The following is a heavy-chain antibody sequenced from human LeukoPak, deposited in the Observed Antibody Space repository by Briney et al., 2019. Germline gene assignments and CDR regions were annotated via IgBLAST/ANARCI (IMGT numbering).Heavy chain of an antibody. J-gene: IGHJ5*02. CDR1: GFTFTSSA. D-gene: IGHD6-13*01. V-gene: IGHV1-58*01. Sequence: GASVKVSCKASGFTFTSSAVQWVRQARGQRLEWIGWIVVGSGNTNYAQKFQERVTITRDMSTSTAYMELSSLISEDTAVYYCAREVEAVRIAAAGNWFDPWGQGTLVTVSS. CDR2: IVVGSGNT. CDR3: AREVEAVRIAAAGNWFDP.